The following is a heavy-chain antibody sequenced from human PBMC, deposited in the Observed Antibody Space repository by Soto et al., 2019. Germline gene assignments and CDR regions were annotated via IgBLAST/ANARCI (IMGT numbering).Heavy chain of an antibody. CDR3: ATEYFYRLNY. D-gene: IGHD3-16*02. CDR1: GFSFSSTF. CDR2: INGKTDGETT. V-gene: IGHV3-15*07. J-gene: IGHJ4*02. Sequence: EVQLVESGGALIKPGGSLRLSCAVSGFSFSSTFMNWVRQAPGKGLEWVGRINGKTDGETTYFAAPVKGRFTISRDYSKNTLYLEMNSLKTEDTAVYYCATEYFYRLNYWGQGTLVTVPS.